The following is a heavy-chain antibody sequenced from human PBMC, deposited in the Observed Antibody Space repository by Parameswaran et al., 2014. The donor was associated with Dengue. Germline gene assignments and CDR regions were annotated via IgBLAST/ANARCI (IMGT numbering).Heavy chain of an antibody. V-gene: IGHV4-59*08. D-gene: IGHD1-26*01. CDR2: IYYSGST. J-gene: IGHJ3*02. CDR3: ARGLQWELLDFGAFDI. Sequence: SETLSLTCTVSGGSISSYYWSWIRQPPGKGLEWIGYIYYSGSTNYNPSLKSRVTISVDTSKNQFSLKLSSVTAADTAVYYCARGLQWELLDFGAFDIWGQGTMVTVSS. CDR1: GGSISSYY.